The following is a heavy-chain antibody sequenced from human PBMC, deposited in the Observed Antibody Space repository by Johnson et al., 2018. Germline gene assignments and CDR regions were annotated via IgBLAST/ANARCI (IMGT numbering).Heavy chain of an antibody. J-gene: IGHJ3*02. CDR2: IYSDGTGT. CDR1: GFTFSSYW. D-gene: IGHD3-10*01. Sequence: VQLQESGGGLVQXGGSLRLXCAASGFTFSSYWMHWVRQAPGKGLLWVSRIYSDGTGTNYADSVKGRFPISRDNAKNTLYLQMNSLRAEVTAVYYCARVLGSGCFYMGAFDIWGQGTMVTVSS. CDR3: ARVLGSGCFYMGAFDI. V-gene: IGHV3-74*01.